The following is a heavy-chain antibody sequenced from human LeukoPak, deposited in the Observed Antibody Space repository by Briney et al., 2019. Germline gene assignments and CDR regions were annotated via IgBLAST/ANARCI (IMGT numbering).Heavy chain of an antibody. D-gene: IGHD3-22*01. CDR3: ARTIRDDSSGYVPDN. CDR2: INPSGGST. J-gene: IGHJ4*02. CDR1: GYTFTSYY. V-gene: IGHV1-46*01. Sequence: ASVTVSCKASGYTFTSYYMHWVRQAPGQGLEWMGIINPSGGSTSYAQKFQGRVTMTRDTSTSTVYMELGSLRSEDTAVYYCARTIRDDSSGYVPDNWGQGTLVTVSS.